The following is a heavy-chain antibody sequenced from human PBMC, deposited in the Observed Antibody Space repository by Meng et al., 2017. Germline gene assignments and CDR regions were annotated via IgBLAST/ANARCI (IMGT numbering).Heavy chain of an antibody. D-gene: IGHD3-10*02. CDR3: ASGWSMFQT. Sequence: QLQQSGPGLMKPSQTPSLPCAISGDTVSSDSAAWNWIRQSPSRVLEWLGRTYDRSKWYNDFAVSVKSRIIINPDTSKNHFSLQLNSVTPEDTAVYYCASGWSMFQTWGQGTLVTVSS. V-gene: IGHV6-1*01. CDR2: TYDRSKWYN. CDR1: GDTVSSDSAA. J-gene: IGHJ4*02.